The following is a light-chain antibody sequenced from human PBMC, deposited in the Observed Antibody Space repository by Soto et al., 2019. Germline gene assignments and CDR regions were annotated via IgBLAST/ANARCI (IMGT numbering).Light chain of an antibody. CDR2: GAS. CDR1: QSVTSNY. V-gene: IGKV3-20*01. J-gene: IGKJ1*01. CDR3: QQYGRSPGT. Sequence: EIVLTQSPGTLSLSPGERATLSCRASQSVTSNYLAWYQQKPGQAPRLLIFGASIRATGLPDRFSGSGSGTDFTLTISRLEPEDFAVYYCQQYGRSPGTFGQGTKV.